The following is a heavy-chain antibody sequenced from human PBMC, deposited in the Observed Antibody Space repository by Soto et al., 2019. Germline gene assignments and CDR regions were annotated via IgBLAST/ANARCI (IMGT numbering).Heavy chain of an antibody. D-gene: IGHD6-13*01. CDR1: GFSFDDYA. CDR3: ARGGSGALTSAAGTTNWFDP. Sequence: EVQLVESGGGVVQPGRSLRLSCAGSGFSFDDYAMYWVRQVPGAGLEWVAGISWSSGNIAHADSVKGRFIISRDNAQSSLYLQMNSLRSDDTALYFCARGGSGALTSAAGTTNWFDPWGQGTLVIVSS. CDR2: ISWSSGNI. V-gene: IGHV3-9*01. J-gene: IGHJ5*02.